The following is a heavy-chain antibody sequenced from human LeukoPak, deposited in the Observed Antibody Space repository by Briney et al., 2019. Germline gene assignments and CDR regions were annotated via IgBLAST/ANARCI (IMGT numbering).Heavy chain of an antibody. V-gene: IGHV4-34*01. D-gene: IGHD1-26*01. CDR3: ARTEATGCDI. CDR2: INHSGST. J-gene: IGHJ3*02. Sequence: PSETLSLTCAVYGGSFSGYYWSWIRQPPGKGLEWIGEINHSGSTNYNPSLKSRVTISVDTSKNQFSLKLSSVTAADTAVYYCARTEATGCDIWGQGTMVTVSS. CDR1: GGSFSGYY.